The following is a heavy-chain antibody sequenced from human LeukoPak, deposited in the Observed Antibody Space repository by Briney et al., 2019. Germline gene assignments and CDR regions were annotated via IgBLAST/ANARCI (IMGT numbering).Heavy chain of an antibody. D-gene: IGHD6-19*01. J-gene: IGHJ5*02. V-gene: IGHV4-59*01. CDR3: ARATIAVFDP. CDR1: GGSISTYY. CDR2: IYYSGST. Sequence: PSETLSLTCTVSGGSISTYYWSWIRQPPGKGLEWIGYIYYSGSTNYNPSLKSRVTISVDTSKNQFSLKLSSVTAADTAVYYCARATIAVFDPWGQGTLVTVSS.